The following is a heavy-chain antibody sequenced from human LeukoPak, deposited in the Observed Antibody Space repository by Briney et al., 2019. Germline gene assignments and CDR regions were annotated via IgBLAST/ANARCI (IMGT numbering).Heavy chain of an antibody. CDR2: ISSSSSYI. CDR3: ASGMIQLWATPDY. D-gene: IGHD5-18*01. V-gene: IGHV3-21*01. CDR1: GFTFSSYS. J-gene: IGHJ4*02. Sequence: PGGSLRLSCAASGFTFSSYSMNWVRQAPGKGLEWVSSISSSSSYIYYADSVKGRFTISRDNAKNSLYLQMNSLRAEDTAVYYCASGMIQLWATPDYWGQGTLVTVSS.